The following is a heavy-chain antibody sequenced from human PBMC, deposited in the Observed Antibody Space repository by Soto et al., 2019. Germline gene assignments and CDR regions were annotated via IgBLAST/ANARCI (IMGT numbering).Heavy chain of an antibody. CDR2: ISGSGGST. CDR1: GFTFSSYA. D-gene: IGHD5-18*01. Sequence: EVQLLESGGGLVQPGGSLRLSCAASGFTFSSYAMSWVRQAPGKGLEWVSAISGSGGSTYYADSVKGRFTISRDNSKNTLYLQMNSLRAEDTAVYYCAKDGSVYSYGYGSYYFDYWGQGTLVTVSS. V-gene: IGHV3-23*01. J-gene: IGHJ4*02. CDR3: AKDGSVYSYGYGSYYFDY.